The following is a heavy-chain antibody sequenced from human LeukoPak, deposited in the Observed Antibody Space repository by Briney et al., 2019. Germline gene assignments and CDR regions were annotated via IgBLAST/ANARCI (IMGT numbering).Heavy chain of an antibody. CDR1: GYTFTSYD. D-gene: IGHD2-2*01. V-gene: IGHV1-8*03. Sequence: ASVKVSCKASGYTFTSYDINWVRQATGQGLEWMGWMNPNSGSTGYAQKFQGRVTITRNTSISTAYMELSGLRSEDTAVYYCAGGYCSSTSCSEDWFDPWGQGTLVTVSS. CDR3: AGGYCSSTSCSEDWFDP. CDR2: MNPNSGST. J-gene: IGHJ5*02.